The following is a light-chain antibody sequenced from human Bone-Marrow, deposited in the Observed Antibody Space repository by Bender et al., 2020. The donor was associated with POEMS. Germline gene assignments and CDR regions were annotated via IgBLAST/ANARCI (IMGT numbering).Light chain of an antibody. J-gene: IGLJ2*01. V-gene: IGLV6-57*02. Sequence: NLILTQPHSVSGSPGKTVTISCTGDSGSIASNYVHWYRQRPATAPATVIYEANQRPSGVPDRFSASIDISSNSASLTISGLQAEDEAEYFCQSHDRNNHVVFGGGTKLTVL. CDR2: EAN. CDR3: QSHDRNNHVV. CDR1: SGSIASNY.